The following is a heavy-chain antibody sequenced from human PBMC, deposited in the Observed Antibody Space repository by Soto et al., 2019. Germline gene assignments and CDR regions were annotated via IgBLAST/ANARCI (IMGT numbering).Heavy chain of an antibody. CDR1: GFTFNLYA. CDR3: ARGKPNCSGGTCYPGTAFDF. D-gene: IGHD2-15*01. J-gene: IGHJ3*01. Sequence: EVQLVESGGSLVQPGGSLRLSCVASGFTFNLYAIHWVRQAPGKGLEYVSAISSNGGITYYANSVKDRFTISRDNXXXXXXXXXXXXXXXXMAVYYCARGKPNCSGGTCYPGTAFDFWGQGTMVTVSS. V-gene: IGHV3-64*01. CDR2: ISSNGGIT.